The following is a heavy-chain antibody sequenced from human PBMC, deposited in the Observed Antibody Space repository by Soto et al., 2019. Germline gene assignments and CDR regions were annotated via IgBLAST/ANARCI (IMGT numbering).Heavy chain of an antibody. CDR2: INHSGST. J-gene: IGHJ6*02. Sequence: NPSETLSLTCAVYGGSFSGYYWSWIRQPPGKGLEWIGEINHSGSTNYNPSLKSRVTISVDTSKNQFSLKLSSVTAADTAVYYCARVFRRIAAAGTVYYYGMDVWGQGTTVTVSS. D-gene: IGHD6-13*01. CDR3: ARVFRRIAAAGTVYYYGMDV. CDR1: GGSFSGYY. V-gene: IGHV4-34*01.